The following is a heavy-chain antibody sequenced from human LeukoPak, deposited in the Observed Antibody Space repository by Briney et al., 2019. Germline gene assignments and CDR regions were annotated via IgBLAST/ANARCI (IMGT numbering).Heavy chain of an antibody. V-gene: IGHV4-59*01. CDR3: ARALYDSSALDY. CDR2: NYYSGIT. J-gene: IGHJ4*02. D-gene: IGHD6-13*01. Sequence: PSETLSLTCTFSGSSINSYYWSWIRQPPGKGLEWIGYNYYSGITNYNPSLKSRVTISVDTSKNQFSLKLTSVTAADTAVYYCARALYDSSALDYWGQGTLVAVSS. CDR1: GSSINSYY.